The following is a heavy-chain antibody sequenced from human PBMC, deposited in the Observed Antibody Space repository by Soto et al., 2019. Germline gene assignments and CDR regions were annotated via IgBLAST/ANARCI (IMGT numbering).Heavy chain of an antibody. J-gene: IGHJ3*02. CDR1: GFTFRNYG. V-gene: IGHV3-23*01. CDR3: AKDRMIVDPLGFDI. Sequence: EVLLLESGGGVVQPGGSPRLSCAVSGFTFRNYGMSWVRQTPGKGLEWVSSISNTGDVTYYADSVKGRFTISRDNSKNALNLQMNSLRAEDTAVYYCAKDRMIVDPLGFDIWGQGTLVTVSS. CDR2: ISNTGDVT. D-gene: IGHD3-22*01.